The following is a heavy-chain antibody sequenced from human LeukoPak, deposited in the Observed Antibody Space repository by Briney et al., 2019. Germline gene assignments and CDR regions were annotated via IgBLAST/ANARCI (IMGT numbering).Heavy chain of an antibody. CDR1: GGSFSGYY. CDR2: IYYSGST. Sequence: PSETLSLTCAVYGGSFSGYYWSWIRQPPGKGLGWIGSIYYSGSTYYNPSLKSRVTISVDTSKNQFSLKLSSVTAADTAVYYCATHIVVVTAIPLDYYGMDVWGQGTTVTVSS. D-gene: IGHD2-21*02. J-gene: IGHJ6*02. CDR3: ATHIVVVTAIPLDYYGMDV. V-gene: IGHV4-34*01.